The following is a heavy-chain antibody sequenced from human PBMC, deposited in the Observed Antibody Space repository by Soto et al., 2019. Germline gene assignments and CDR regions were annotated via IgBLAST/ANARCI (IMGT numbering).Heavy chain of an antibody. V-gene: IGHV1-18*01. CDR2: ISAYNGNT. CDR1: GYTFTSYG. CDR3: ARVIGFGGKIKTKQLIDY. Sequence: QVQLVQSGAEVKKPGASVKVSCKASGYTFTSYGISWVRQAPGQGLEWMGWISAYNGNTNYAQKLQGRVTMTTDTSTSTTYMELRSLRSDDTAVYYCARVIGFGGKIKTKQLIDYWGQGTLVTVSS. J-gene: IGHJ4*02. D-gene: IGHD1-7*01.